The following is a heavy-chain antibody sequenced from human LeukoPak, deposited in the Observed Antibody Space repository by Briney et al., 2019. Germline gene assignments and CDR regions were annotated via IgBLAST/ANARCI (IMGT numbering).Heavy chain of an antibody. J-gene: IGHJ4*02. CDR2: ISGSGGST. V-gene: IGHV3-23*01. Sequence: GGSLRLSCAASGFTFSSYAMSWVRQAPGKGLEWVSAISGSGGSTYYADSVKGRFTISRDNSKNTLYLQMNSLRAEGTAVYYCAPLAVATKDIDYWGQGTLVTVSS. D-gene: IGHD6-19*01. CDR1: GFTFSSYA. CDR3: APLAVATKDIDY.